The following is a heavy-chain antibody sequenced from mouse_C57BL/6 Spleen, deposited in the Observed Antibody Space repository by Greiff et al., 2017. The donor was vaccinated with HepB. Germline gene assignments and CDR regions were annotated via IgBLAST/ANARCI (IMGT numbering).Heavy chain of an antibody. D-gene: IGHD1-1*01. J-gene: IGHJ1*03. CDR2: IYPGSGNT. CDR1: GYTFTDYY. Sequence: QVQLQQSGAELVRPGASVKLSCKASGYTFTDYYINWVKQRPGQGLEWIARIYPGSGNTYYNEKFKGKATLTAEKSSSTAYMQLSILTSEDSAVYFCARSAPNYYGSSYGYFDVWGTGTTVTVSS. CDR3: ARSAPNYYGSSYGYFDV. V-gene: IGHV1-76*01.